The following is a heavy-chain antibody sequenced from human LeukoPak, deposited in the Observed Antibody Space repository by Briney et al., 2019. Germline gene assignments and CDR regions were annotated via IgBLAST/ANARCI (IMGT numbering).Heavy chain of an antibody. CDR3: ATQESYDYVWGSYRYFDY. J-gene: IGHJ4*02. CDR2: IIPIFGTA. CDR1: GYTFTSYA. V-gene: IGHV1-69*13. D-gene: IGHD3-16*02. Sequence: ASVKVSCKASGYTFTSYAMNWVRQAPGQGLEWMGGIIPIFGTANYAQKFQGRVTITADESTSTAYMELSSLRSEDTAVYYCATQESYDYVWGSYRYFDYWGQGTLVTVSS.